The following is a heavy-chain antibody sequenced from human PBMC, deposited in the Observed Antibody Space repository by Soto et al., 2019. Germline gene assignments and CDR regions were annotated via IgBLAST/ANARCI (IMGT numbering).Heavy chain of an antibody. CDR3: ARDGIVVVVAATPAAFDI. V-gene: IGHV3-11*01. D-gene: IGHD2-15*01. J-gene: IGHJ3*02. CDR2: ISSSGSTI. CDR1: GCTFSDYY. Sequence: GGSLRLSCAASGCTFSDYYMSWIRQAPGKGLEWVAYISSSGSTIYYADSVKGRFTISRDNAKNSLYLQMNSLRAEDTAVYYCARDGIVVVVAATPAAFDIWGQGTMVTVSS.